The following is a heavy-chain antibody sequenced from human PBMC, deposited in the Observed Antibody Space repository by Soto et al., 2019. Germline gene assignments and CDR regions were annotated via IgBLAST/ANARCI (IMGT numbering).Heavy chain of an antibody. Sequence: SETLSLTCAVSGGSISSSNWWSWVRQPPGKGLEWIGEIYHSGSTNYNPSLKSRVTISVDKSKNQFSLKLSSVTAADTAVYYCARRSADCYGSGSYYGSWGQGTLVTVSS. CDR2: IYHSGST. D-gene: IGHD3-10*01. CDR3: ARRSADCYGSGSYYGS. CDR1: GGSISSSNW. V-gene: IGHV4-4*02. J-gene: IGHJ4*02.